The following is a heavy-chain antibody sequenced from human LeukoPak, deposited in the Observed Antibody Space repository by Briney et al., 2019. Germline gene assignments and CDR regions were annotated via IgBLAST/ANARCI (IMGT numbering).Heavy chain of an antibody. CDR3: ARGDEYSSSSDWFDP. CDR1: GFTFSNYS. J-gene: IGHJ5*02. Sequence: GGSLRLSCAASGFTFSNYSMNWVRQAPGKGLEWVSSVSSGSSYIYYADSVKGRFTISRDNAKNSLYLQMNSLRAEDTAVYYCARGDEYSSSSDWFDPWGQGTLVTVSS. D-gene: IGHD6-6*01. CDR2: VSSGSSYI. V-gene: IGHV3-21*01.